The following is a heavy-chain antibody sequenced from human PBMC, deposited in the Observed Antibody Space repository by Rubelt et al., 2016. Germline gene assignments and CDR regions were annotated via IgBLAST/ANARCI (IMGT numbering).Heavy chain of an antibody. CDR3: ARDENWRELRFDP. V-gene: IGHV3-30*04. Sequence: DKGLEWVAAVSPDGTKKNYADSVKGRFTIFRDNSKNLLYLQMHSLRTEDTAVYYCARDENWRELRFDPWGQGTLVTVSS. D-gene: IGHD1-1*01. CDR2: VSPDGTKK. J-gene: IGHJ5*02.